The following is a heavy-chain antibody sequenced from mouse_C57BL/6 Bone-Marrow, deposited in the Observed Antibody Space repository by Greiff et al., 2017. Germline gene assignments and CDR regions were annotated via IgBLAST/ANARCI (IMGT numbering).Heavy chain of an antibody. CDR2: IDPSDSYT. J-gene: IGHJ3*01. CDR1: GYTFTSYW. D-gene: IGHD1-1*01. CDR3: ARENTTVVAPFAY. Sequence: QVQLQQPGAELVKPGASVKLSCKASGYTFTSYWMQWVKQRPGQGLEWIGEIDPSDSYTNYNQKFKGKATLTVDTSSSTAYMQLSSLTSEDSAVYYCARENTTVVAPFAYWGQGTLVTVSA. V-gene: IGHV1-50*01.